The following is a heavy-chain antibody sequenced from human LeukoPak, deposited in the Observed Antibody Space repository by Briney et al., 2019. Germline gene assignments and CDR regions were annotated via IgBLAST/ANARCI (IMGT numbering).Heavy chain of an antibody. CDR1: GGSFSGYY. D-gene: IGHD3-10*01. CDR3: AGRLGFGELSWFDP. J-gene: IGHJ5*02. CDR2: INHSGST. Sequence: SETLSLTCAVYGGSFSGYYWSWTRQPPGKGLEWIGEINHSGSTNYNPSLKSRVTISVDTSKNQFSLKLSSVTAADTAVYYCAGRLGFGELSWFDPWGQGTLVTVSS. V-gene: IGHV4-34*01.